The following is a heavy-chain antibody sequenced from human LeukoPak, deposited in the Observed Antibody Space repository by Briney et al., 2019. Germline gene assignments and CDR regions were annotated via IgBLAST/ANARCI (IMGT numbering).Heavy chain of an antibody. CDR3: AGWYYDSSGYRNFDY. CDR2: IYYSGST. CDR1: GGSISSGDYY. Sequence: SQTLSLTCTVSGGSISSGDYYWNWIRQHPGKGLEWIGYIYYSGSTYYNPSLKSRVTISVDTAKNQFSLKLSSVTAADTAVYYCAGWYYDSSGYRNFDYWGQGTLVTVSS. V-gene: IGHV4-31*03. J-gene: IGHJ4*02. D-gene: IGHD3-22*01.